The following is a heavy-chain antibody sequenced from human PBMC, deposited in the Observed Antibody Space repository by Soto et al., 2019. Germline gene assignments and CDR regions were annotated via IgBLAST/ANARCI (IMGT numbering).Heavy chain of an antibody. CDR1: GVSISSYY. CDR2: IYYSAST. J-gene: IGHJ4*02. Sequence: PSATLSLTCTVSGVSISSYYWSWILQPPGKGLEWIGYIYYSASTNYSPSLKSRVTISVDTSKNQFSLNLSSVTAADTAVYYCARHLPYCGGDCYSLDYWGQGTLVTVS. D-gene: IGHD2-21*02. CDR3: ARHLPYCGGDCYSLDY. V-gene: IGHV4-59*08.